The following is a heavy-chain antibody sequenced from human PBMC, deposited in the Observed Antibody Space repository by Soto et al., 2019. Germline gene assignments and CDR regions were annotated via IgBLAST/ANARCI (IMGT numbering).Heavy chain of an antibody. V-gene: IGHV3-21*06. CDR1: GFTFTRDS. Sequence: PGGSLRLSCAASGFTFTRDSMNWVRQAPGKGLEWVSSISSTTNYIYYGDSMKGRFTISRDNAKNSLYLEMNSLRAEDTAVYYCARESEDLTSNFDYWGQGTLVIVSS. CDR2: ISSTTNYI. J-gene: IGHJ4*02. CDR3: ARESEDLTSNFDY.